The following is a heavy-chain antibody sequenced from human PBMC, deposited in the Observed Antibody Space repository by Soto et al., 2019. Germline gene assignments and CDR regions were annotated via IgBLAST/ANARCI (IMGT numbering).Heavy chain of an antibody. V-gene: IGHV3-15*07. Sequence: EVQLMESGGVLVKPGGSLRLSCAASGFTVTNAWMNWVRQAPGKGLEWVGRIKSRTDGGTADSAAPEKGRFTISRDDSQNTLYLQMNSLKTEDTAVYYCTSSGDLLGVTSFVYWCQGTLVTVSS. J-gene: IGHJ4*02. CDR3: TSSGDLLGVTSFVY. D-gene: IGHD1-26*01. CDR1: GFTVTNAW. CDR2: IKSRTDGGTA.